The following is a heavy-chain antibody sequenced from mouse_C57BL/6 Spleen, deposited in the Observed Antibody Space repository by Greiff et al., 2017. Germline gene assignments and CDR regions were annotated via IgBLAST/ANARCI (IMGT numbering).Heavy chain of an antibody. CDR3: AIYDYDGPWFAY. CDR2: IHPSDSDT. D-gene: IGHD2-4*01. J-gene: IGHJ3*01. Sequence: VKQRPGQGLEWIGRIHPSDSDTNYNQKFKGKATLTVDKSSSTAYMQLSSLTSEDSAVYYCAIYDYDGPWFAYWGQGTLVTVSA. V-gene: IGHV1-74*01.